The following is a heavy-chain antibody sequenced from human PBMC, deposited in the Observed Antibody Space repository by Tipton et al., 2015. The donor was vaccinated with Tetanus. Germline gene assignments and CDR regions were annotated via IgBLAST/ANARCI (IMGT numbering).Heavy chain of an antibody. V-gene: IGHV3-33*01. CDR2: VWYDGRNK. J-gene: IGHJ6*02. CDR1: GFTFRNYG. Sequence: SLRLSCAASGFTFRNYGMHWVRQAPGRGLEWVAIVWYDGRNKYYADSVEGRFTISRDNSKDTVYLQMNNLRVEDTAVYYCARDMGAGFWSTTRCDSTGPGMDVWGQGTSVIVSS. CDR3: ARDMGAGFWSTTRCDSTGPGMDV. D-gene: IGHD1-26*01.